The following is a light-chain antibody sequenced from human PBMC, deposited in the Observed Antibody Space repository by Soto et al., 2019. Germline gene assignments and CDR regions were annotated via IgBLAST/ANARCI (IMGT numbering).Light chain of an antibody. Sequence: IQMTQSPSSLSASVGDSVSITCRASQGIGNYLAWYQQKPGKVPKLLIYAASTLQSGVPSRFSGSGSGTYFILTISSLQPVDVASYYCQKYNSAPTFGQGTKVEIK. J-gene: IGKJ1*01. V-gene: IGKV1-27*01. CDR1: QGIGNY. CDR2: AAS. CDR3: QKYNSAPT.